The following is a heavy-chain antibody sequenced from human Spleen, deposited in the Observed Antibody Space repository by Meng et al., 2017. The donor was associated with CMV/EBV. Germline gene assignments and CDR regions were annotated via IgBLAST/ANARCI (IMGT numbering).Heavy chain of an antibody. V-gene: IGHV5-51*01. CDR3: ARPPNGGMPY. J-gene: IGHJ4*02. CDR1: GYSFSSYW. D-gene: IGHD3-16*01. Sequence: GESLKISCKGSGYSFSSYWIGWVRQMPGKGLEWMGIIYPSDSETRYSPSFQGQVTISVDKSITTAYLQWSSLKASDTAMYYCARPPNGGMPYWGQGTLVTVSS. CDR2: IYPSDSET.